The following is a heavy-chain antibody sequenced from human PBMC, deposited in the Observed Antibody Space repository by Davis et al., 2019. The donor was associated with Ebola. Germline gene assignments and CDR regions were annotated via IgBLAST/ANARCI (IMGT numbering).Heavy chain of an antibody. CDR3: TRDAAIDYYQYYGMDV. D-gene: IGHD6-13*01. Sequence: GGSLRLSCAASDFTFSDSSMSWVRQAPGKGLEWVSVIYIGGNTYYADSVRGRFTISRDNAKNSLSLQMNSLRDEDTAVYYCTRDAAIDYYQYYGMDVWGQGTMVTVSS. J-gene: IGHJ6*02. CDR1: DFTFSDSS. CDR2: IYIGGNT. V-gene: IGHV3-53*01.